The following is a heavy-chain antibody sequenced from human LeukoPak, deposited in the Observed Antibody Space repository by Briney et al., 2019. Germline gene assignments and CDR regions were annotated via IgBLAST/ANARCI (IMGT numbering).Heavy chain of an antibody. J-gene: IGHJ4*02. CDR2: IYTSGST. Sequence: PSETLSLTCTVSGGSISSYYWSWIRQPAGKGLEWIGRIYTSGSTNYNPSLKSRVTISVDTSKNQFSLKLSSVTAADTAVYYCARERLLWFGEFQPTFDYWGQGTLVTVSS. D-gene: IGHD3-10*01. CDR3: ARERLLWFGEFQPTFDY. V-gene: IGHV4-4*07. CDR1: GGSISSYY.